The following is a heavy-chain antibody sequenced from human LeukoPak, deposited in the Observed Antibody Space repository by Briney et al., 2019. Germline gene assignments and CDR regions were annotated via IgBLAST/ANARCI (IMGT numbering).Heavy chain of an antibody. V-gene: IGHV3-7*01. CDR2: IKQDGSQK. CDR1: GFTFTTYW. J-gene: IGHJ4*02. Sequence: PGGSLRLSCAASGFTFTTYWMTWVRQAPGKGLEWVANIKQDGSQKYCVDSVKGRFTISRDNAKNSLYLQMNSMKAEDTAVYYGARGNWANDYWGQGTLVTVSS. D-gene: IGHD7-27*01. CDR3: ARGNWANDY.